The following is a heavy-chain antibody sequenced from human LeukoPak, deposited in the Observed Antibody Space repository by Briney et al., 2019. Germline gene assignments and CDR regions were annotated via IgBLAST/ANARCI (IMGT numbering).Heavy chain of an antibody. CDR1: GFTFSSYS. V-gene: IGHV3-48*02. CDR2: ISSSSTI. CDR3: ARDVSWGYSNFYVY. D-gene: IGHD4-4*01. J-gene: IGHJ4*02. Sequence: PGGSLRLSCAASGFTFSSYSMTWVRQAPGKGLEWVSYISSSSTIYYADSVKGRFTISRDNAKNSLYLQMNSLTDEDTAVYYCARDVSWGYSNFYVYWGQGTLVTVSS.